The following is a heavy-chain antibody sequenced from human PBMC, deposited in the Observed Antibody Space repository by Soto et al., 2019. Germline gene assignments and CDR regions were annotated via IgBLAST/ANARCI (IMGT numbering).Heavy chain of an antibody. D-gene: IGHD3-10*01. Sequence: EVQLLESGGGLVQPGGSLRLSCAASGFTFSRYAMSWVRQAPGKGLEWVSAISGSGGSTYYADSVKGRFTISRDNSKITLYLQMNSLRAEDTAVYYCAKGGDYGSGLFDPWGQGTLVAVSS. V-gene: IGHV3-23*01. CDR3: AKGGDYGSGLFDP. CDR1: GFTFSRYA. CDR2: ISGSGGST. J-gene: IGHJ5*02.